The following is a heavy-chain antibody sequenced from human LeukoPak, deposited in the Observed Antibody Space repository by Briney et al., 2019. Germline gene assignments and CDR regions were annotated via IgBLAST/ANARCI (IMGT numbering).Heavy chain of an antibody. CDR1: GGSISSGGYY. V-gene: IGHV4-31*03. Sequence: PSETLSLTCTVSGGSISSGGYYWSWLRPHPGKDLEWIGYFYYSGSTYYNPSLKSRVTISVDTSKNQFSLKLSSVTAADTAVYYCARDLGYCSSTSCYGAGYFDYWGQGTLVTVSS. CDR2: FYYSGST. CDR3: ARDLGYCSSTSCYGAGYFDY. D-gene: IGHD2-2*03. J-gene: IGHJ4*02.